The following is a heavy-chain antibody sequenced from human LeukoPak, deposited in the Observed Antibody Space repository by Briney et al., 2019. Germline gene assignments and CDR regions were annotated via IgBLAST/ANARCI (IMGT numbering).Heavy chain of an antibody. CDR2: IKSKTDGGTT. V-gene: IGHV3-15*01. J-gene: IGHJ3*02. D-gene: IGHD2-21*02. CDR1: GFTFSNAW. CDR3: TTDHRDPQNCGGDCYPPPLAFDI. Sequence: GGSLRHSCAASGFTFSNAWMSWVRQAPGKGLEWVGRIKSKTDGGTTDYAAPVKGRFTISRDDSKNTLYLQMNSLKTEDTAVYYCTTDHRDPQNCGGDCYPPPLAFDIWGQGTMVTVSS.